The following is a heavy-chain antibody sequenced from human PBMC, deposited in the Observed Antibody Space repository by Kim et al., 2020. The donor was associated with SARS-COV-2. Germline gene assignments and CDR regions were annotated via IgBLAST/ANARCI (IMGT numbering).Heavy chain of an antibody. V-gene: IGHV3-66*01. Sequence: TTSAHPVTGSCTTSRDNSKNTRYLQMNSLRAGDTAVYYCARDREGGWFDPWGQGTLVTVSS. D-gene: IGHD1-26*01. CDR3: ARDREGGWFDP. J-gene: IGHJ5*02. CDR2: T.